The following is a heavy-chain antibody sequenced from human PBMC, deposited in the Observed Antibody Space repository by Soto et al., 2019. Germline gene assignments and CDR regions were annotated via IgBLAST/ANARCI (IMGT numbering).Heavy chain of an antibody. CDR2: VYSTGGT. D-gene: IGHD1-1*01. V-gene: IGHV4-59*08. CDR1: SGPTSSHN. CDR3: VRQGIGNLHGLVDV. J-gene: IGHJ6*02. Sequence: QVQLQQSGPGLVKPSETLSLTCSVSSGPTSSHNWGWIRQTPGRGLEWIGYVYSTGGTSYNPSLNSRVTISADTSTNHISLTLTSVTAADTAVYYCVRQGIGNLHGLVDVWGQGNTVRVSS.